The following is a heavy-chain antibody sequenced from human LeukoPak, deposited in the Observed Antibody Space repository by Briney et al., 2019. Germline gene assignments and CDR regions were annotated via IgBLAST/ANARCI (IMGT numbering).Heavy chain of an antibody. CDR2: IIPIFGTA. CDR3: ARDSQYGGYRGFDP. J-gene: IGHJ5*02. D-gene: IGHD5-12*01. V-gene: IGHV1-69*13. CDR1: GGTFSGYA. Sequence: SVKVSCKASGGTFSGYAISWVRQAPGQRLEWMGGIIPIFGTANYAQKFQGRVTITADESTSTAYMELSSLRSEDTAVYYCARDSQYGGYRGFDPWGQGTLVTVSS.